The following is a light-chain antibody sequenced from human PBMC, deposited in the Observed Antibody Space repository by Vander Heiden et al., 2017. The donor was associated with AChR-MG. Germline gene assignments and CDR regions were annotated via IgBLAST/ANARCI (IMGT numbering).Light chain of an antibody. Sequence: SYELTQPPSVSVSPGQTARNTCSGDALPKQYAYWYQQKTGQAPVVVIYKDSERPSGIPERCSGSSSGTTVTLTISGVQAADEADYYCQSADSSGIGVFGGGTKLTVL. CDR3: QSADSSGIGV. CDR2: KDS. J-gene: IGLJ2*01. V-gene: IGLV3-25*03. CDR1: ALPKQY.